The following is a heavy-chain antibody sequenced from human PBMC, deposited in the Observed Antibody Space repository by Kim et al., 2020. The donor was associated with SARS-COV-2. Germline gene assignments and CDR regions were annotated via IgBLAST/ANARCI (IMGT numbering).Heavy chain of an antibody. CDR3: ATAAEVVPAAMFRYGMDV. CDR2: FDREDDET. J-gene: IGHJ6*02. Sequence: ASVKVSCKVSRYSLTEVAIHWVRQAPGKGLEWMGGFDREDDETKYTQKFRGRVTLTEDSSTNTAYMELSSLTSEDTAVFFCATAAEVVPAAMFRYGMDVWGQGTTVTVSS. CDR1: RYSLTEVA. D-gene: IGHD2-2*01. V-gene: IGHV1-24*01.